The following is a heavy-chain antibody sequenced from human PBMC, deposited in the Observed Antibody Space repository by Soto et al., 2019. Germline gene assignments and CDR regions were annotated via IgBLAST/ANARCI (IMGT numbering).Heavy chain of an antibody. J-gene: IGHJ4*02. Sequence: SETLSLTCTVSGGSISSYYWSWIRQPPGKGLEWIGYIYHSGSTYYNPSLKSRVTLSVDTSKNQFSLKLSSVTAADTAVYYCARHHDSWGQGTLVTVSS. CDR2: IYHSGST. V-gene: IGHV4-59*08. CDR1: GGSISSYY. CDR3: ARHHDS.